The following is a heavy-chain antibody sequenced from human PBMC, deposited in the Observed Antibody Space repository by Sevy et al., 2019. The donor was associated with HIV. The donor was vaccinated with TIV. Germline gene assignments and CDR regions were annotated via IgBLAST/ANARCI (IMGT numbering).Heavy chain of an antibody. V-gene: IGHV4-39*01. CDR3: ARLTLLLWFGEFRENWFDP. CDR1: GGSISSSSYY. Sequence: SETLSLTCTVSGGSISSSSYYWGWIRQPPGKGLEWIGSIYYSGSTYYNPSLKSRVTISVDTSKNQFSLKLSSVTAAETAVYYCARLTLLLWFGEFRENWFDPWGQGTLVTVSS. CDR2: IYYSGST. J-gene: IGHJ5*02. D-gene: IGHD3-10*01.